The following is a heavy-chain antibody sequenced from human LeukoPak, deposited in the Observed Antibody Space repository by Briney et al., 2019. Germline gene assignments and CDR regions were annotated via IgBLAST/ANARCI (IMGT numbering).Heavy chain of an antibody. CDR2: INHSGST. J-gene: IGHJ4*02. D-gene: IGHD6-19*01. V-gene: IGHV4-34*01. CDR3: ARGCGWYVWGLDY. Sequence: SETLSLTCAVYGGSFSGYYWSWIRQPPGKGLEWIGEINHSGSTNYNPSLKSRVTISVDTSKNQFSLKLSSVTAADTAVYYCARGCGWYVWGLDYWGQGTLATVSS. CDR1: GGSFSGYY.